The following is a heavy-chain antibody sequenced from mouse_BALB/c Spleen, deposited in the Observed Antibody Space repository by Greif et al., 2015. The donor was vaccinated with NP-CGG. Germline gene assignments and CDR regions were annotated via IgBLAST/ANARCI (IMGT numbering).Heavy chain of an antibody. J-gene: IGHJ2*01. Sequence: EVKLMESGPELVKPGASVKMSCKASGYTFTSYVMHWVKQKPGQGLEWIGYINPYNDGTKYNEKFKGKATLTSDKSSSPAYMELSSLTSEYSAVYYCARGATSHFDYWGQGTTLTVSS. D-gene: IGHD3-1*01. CDR1: GYTFTSYV. CDR2: INPYNDGT. CDR3: ARGATSHFDY. V-gene: IGHV1-14*01.